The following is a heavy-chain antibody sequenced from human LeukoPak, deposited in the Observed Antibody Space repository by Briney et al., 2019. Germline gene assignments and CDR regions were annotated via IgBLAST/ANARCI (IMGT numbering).Heavy chain of an antibody. D-gene: IGHD3-10*01. CDR2: ISSSGRNT. V-gene: IGHV3-11*04. CDR3: ARDSTSGGFDF. Sequence: GGSLRLSCAASGFTFSDYYMSWIRQAPGKGLGWVSHISSSGRNTYYADCSKGRFTISRDNAKNSLYLQMNSLRAEDTAVYYCARDSTSGGFDFWGQGTLVTVSS. J-gene: IGHJ4*02. CDR1: GFTFSDYY.